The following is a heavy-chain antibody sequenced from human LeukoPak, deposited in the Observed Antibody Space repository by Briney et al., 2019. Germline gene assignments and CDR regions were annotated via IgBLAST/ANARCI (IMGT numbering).Heavy chain of an antibody. V-gene: IGHV3-33*01. CDR3: ARAHRAISS. J-gene: IGHJ5*02. CDR1: GFTFSSYG. CDR2: IWYDGSNK. D-gene: IGHD5-18*01. Sequence: GGSLRLSCAASGFTFSSYGMHWVRQAPGKGLEWVAAIWYDGSNKYYADSVKGRFTISRDNSKNTLYLQMNSLRAEDTAVYYCARAHRAISSWGQGTLVTVSS.